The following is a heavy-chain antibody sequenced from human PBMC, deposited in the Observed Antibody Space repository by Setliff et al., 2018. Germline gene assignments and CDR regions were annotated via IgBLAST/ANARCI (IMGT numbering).Heavy chain of an antibody. Sequence: GGSLRLSCATSGFTFSGNYMHWVRQAPGKGLVWVSRITDDGTTNYADSVQGRFTIFRDNAKNTVYMELNSLRVDDTAVYFCTRGNSGGDYWGQGTLVTVSS. CDR3: TRGNSGGDY. V-gene: IGHV3-74*01. CDR1: GFTFSGNY. J-gene: IGHJ4*02. CDR2: ITDDGTT. D-gene: IGHD6-25*01.